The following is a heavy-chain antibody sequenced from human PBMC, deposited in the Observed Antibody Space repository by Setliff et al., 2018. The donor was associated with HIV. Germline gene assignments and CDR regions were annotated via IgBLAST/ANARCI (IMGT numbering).Heavy chain of an antibody. D-gene: IGHD1-26*01. V-gene: IGHV4-61*08. CDR1: GGSISSGDYY. J-gene: IGHJ4*02. CDR3: ARDRYSGSSTDY. CDR2: IYYSGST. Sequence: SETLSLTCTVSGGSISSGDYYWSWIRQPPGKGLEWIGYIYYSGSTNYNPSLKSRVTISRDNVKNSLYLQMNSLRAEDTAVYYCARDRYSGSSTDYWGQGTLVTVSS.